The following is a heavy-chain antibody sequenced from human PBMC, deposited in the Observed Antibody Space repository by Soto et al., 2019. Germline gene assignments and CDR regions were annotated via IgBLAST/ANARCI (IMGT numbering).Heavy chain of an antibody. CDR1: GFTLSNYE. Sequence: PWGSLRLSCAASGFTLSNYEMNWVRQAPGKGLEWVSHISSSGRTISYAESVRGRFTISRDNAKNSLYLQMNSLRAEDTAVYYCAREASGPAAINWFDPWGQGTLVTVSS. V-gene: IGHV3-48*03. CDR3: AREASGPAAINWFDP. J-gene: IGHJ5*02. D-gene: IGHD2-2*01. CDR2: ISSSGRTI.